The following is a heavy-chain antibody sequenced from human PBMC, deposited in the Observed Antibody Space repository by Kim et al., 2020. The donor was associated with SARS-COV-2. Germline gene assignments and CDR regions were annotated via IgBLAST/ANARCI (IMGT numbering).Heavy chain of an antibody. V-gene: IGHV3-23*01. J-gene: IGHJ4*02. D-gene: IGHD1-1*01. CDR3: AKGRERRGYYFDY. Sequence: GGSLRLSCAASGFTFSSYAMSWVRQAPGKGLEWVSAISGSGGSTYYADSVKGRFTISRDNAKNTLYLQMNSLRAEDTAVYYCAKGRERRGYYFDYWGQGTLVTVSS. CDR2: ISGSGGST. CDR1: GFTFSSYA.